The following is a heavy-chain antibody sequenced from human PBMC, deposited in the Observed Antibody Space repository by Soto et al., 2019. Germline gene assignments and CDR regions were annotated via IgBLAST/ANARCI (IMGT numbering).Heavy chain of an antibody. J-gene: IGHJ4*02. V-gene: IGHV3-53*01. Sequence: VGSLRLSCAVSGITVSSYYMSWVRQAAGKGLEWVSVIYAGTITYYADSVKGRFTIYRDNSKNTLNLEMNSLRVEDTAVYYCARIPYDNSGTIFDYWGQGTLVTVSS. D-gene: IGHD3-22*01. CDR3: ARIPYDNSGTIFDY. CDR1: GITVSSYY. CDR2: IYAGTIT.